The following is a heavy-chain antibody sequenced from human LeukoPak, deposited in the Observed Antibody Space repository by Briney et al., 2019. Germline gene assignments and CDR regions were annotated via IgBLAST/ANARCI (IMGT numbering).Heavy chain of an antibody. CDR1: GFTFSSYG. D-gene: IGHD5-18*01. V-gene: IGHV3-30*02. CDR3: AKQIQLWNRGDY. J-gene: IGHJ4*02. CDR2: IRYDGSNK. Sequence: PGGSLRLSCAASGFTFSSYGMHWVRQAPGKGLEWVAFIRYDGSNKYYADSVKGRFTISRDNSKNTLYLQMNSLRAEDTAVYYCAKQIQLWNRGDYWGQGTLVTVSS.